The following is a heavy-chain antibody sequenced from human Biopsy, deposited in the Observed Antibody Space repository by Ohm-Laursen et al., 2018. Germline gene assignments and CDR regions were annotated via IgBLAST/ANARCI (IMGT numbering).Heavy chain of an antibody. CDR2: IYTSGIT. Sequence: SETLSLAWPVPGGSLSSYSWSWIRQPAGKGLEWIGQIYTSGITNYNPSLKSRVTMSVDTSKNKFSLRVSSVTAADTAVYYCARDRDRRGWFDPWGQGTLVTVSS. V-gene: IGHV4-4*07. CDR3: ARDRDRRGWFDP. J-gene: IGHJ5*02. CDR1: GGSLSSYS. D-gene: IGHD1-14*01.